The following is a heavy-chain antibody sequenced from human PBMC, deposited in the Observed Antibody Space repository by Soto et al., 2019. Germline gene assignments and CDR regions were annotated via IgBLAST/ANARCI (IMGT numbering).Heavy chain of an antibody. CDR3: TTDFSF. CDR2: IKSKTDGGTT. J-gene: IGHJ4*02. D-gene: IGHD3-16*02. CDR1: GFTFSNAW. Sequence: GGSLRLSCVASGFTFSNAWMTWVRQAPGKGLEWVVRIKSKTDGGTTEYAAPVKGRFTISRDDSKNTVYLQMKSLKTEDTGVYYCTTDFSFRGLGTLITVSX. V-gene: IGHV3-15*01.